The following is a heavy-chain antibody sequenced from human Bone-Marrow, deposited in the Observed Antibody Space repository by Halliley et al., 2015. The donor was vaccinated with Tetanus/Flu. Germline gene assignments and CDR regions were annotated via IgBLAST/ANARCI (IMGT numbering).Heavy chain of an antibody. CDR1: GGSISSHY. Sequence: TLSLTCTVSGGSISSHYWSWIRQPPGKGLEYIGYIYHTGNTNYFPSLKSRVTMSLDTSSNRFFLDLTSVTAADTALYYCARAPYGPYSPEWYFDIWGRGTLVTVSS. D-gene: IGHD4-17*01. V-gene: IGHV4-59*11. J-gene: IGHJ2*01. CDR3: ARAPYGPYSPEWYFDI. CDR2: IYHTGNT.